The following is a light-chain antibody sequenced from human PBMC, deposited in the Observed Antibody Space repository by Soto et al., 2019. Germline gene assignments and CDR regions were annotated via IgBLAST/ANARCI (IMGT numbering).Light chain of an antibody. CDR2: DVS. Sequence: HSVLTQPASVSGFPGQSITISCTGTSSDVGVYNYVSWYQQHPGKAPKLMIYDVSNRPSGVSNRFSGSKSGNTASLTISGLQAEDEADYYCSSYTSNSTCVFGTGTKVTVL. J-gene: IGLJ1*01. V-gene: IGLV2-14*01. CDR1: SSDVGVYNY. CDR3: SSYTSNSTCV.